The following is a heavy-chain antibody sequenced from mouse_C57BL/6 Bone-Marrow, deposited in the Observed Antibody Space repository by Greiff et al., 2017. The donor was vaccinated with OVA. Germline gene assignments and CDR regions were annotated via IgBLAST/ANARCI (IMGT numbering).Heavy chain of an antibody. Sequence: EVQLQQSGAELVRPGASVKLSCTASGFNIKDDYMHWVKQRPEQGLEWIGWIDPENGDTEYASKFQGKATITADTSSNTAYLQLSSLTSEDTAVYYCTRKVAYYFDYWGQGTTLTVSS. D-gene: IGHD1-1*01. J-gene: IGHJ2*01. CDR2: IDPENGDT. CDR3: TRKVAYYFDY. V-gene: IGHV14-4*01. CDR1: GFNIKDDY.